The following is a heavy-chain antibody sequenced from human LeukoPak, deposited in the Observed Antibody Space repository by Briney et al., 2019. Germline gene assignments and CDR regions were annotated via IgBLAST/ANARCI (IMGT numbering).Heavy chain of an antibody. CDR2: ISGSGGST. Sequence: GGSLRLSCAASGFTFSSYAMSWVRQAPGKGLGWVSAISGSGGSTYYADSVKGRFTISRDNPKNTLYLQMNSLRAEDTAVYYCATSTYYDFWSGYCPDAFDIWGQGTMVTVSS. CDR3: ATSTYYDFWSGYCPDAFDI. D-gene: IGHD3-3*01. CDR1: GFTFSSYA. J-gene: IGHJ3*02. V-gene: IGHV3-23*01.